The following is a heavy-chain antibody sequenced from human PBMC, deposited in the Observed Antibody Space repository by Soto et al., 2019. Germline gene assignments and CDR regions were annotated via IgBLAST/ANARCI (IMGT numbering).Heavy chain of an antibody. Sequence: QLQLQESGPGLVKPSETLSLTCTVSGGSISNSNYYWGWIRQSPGKGLEWIGSIYHSGRTYYNPSLKSRVTISGDTSKNQFSLKLSSVTAADTAVYYCARSYYYGSGSYLDSWGQGTLVTVSS. J-gene: IGHJ4*02. V-gene: IGHV4-39*01. D-gene: IGHD3-10*01. CDR3: ARSYYYGSGSYLDS. CDR2: IYHSGRT. CDR1: GGSISNSNYY.